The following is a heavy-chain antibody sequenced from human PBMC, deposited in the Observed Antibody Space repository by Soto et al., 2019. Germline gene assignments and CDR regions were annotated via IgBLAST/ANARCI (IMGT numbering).Heavy chain of an antibody. CDR1: GVTFSNAW. CDR2: IKSKTDGGTT. V-gene: IGHV3-15*01. Sequence: EVHLVESGGGLVKPGGSLRLSCAASGVTFSNAWMSWVRQAPGKGLEWVGRIKSKTDGGTTDYAAPVKGRFTISRDDSKNTLYLQMNSLNTEDTAVYYCTTELLWFGELWGVYWGQGTLVTVSS. D-gene: IGHD3-10*01. J-gene: IGHJ4*02. CDR3: TTELLWFGELWGVY.